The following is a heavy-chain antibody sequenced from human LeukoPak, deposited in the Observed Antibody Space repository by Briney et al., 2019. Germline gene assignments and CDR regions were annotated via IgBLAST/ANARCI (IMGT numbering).Heavy chain of an antibody. Sequence: GGSLRLSCAASGFTFSSYGMHWVRQAPGKGLEWVAFIRYDGSNKYYADSVKGRFTISRDNAKNSLSLQMNSLRAEDTALYFCARDLRGLNGASTDVWGKGTTVTVSS. CDR2: IRYDGSNK. CDR1: GFTFSSYG. CDR3: ARDLRGLNGASTDV. D-gene: IGHD3-10*01. J-gene: IGHJ6*04. V-gene: IGHV3-30*02.